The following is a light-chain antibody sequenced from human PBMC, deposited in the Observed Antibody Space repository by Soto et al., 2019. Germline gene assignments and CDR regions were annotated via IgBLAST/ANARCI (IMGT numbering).Light chain of an antibody. CDR1: QSIGSG. CDR2: KAT. J-gene: IGKJ2*01. CDR3: QQYIDFQDT. Sequence: DIQMTQSPSTLSASVGDGVTITCRASQSIGSGLAWYQQKPGKAPKLLIYKATNLQRGVPSRFSGSGSGTDFSLTISSLQPVDAATYYCQQYIDFQDTFGQGTKLEI. V-gene: IGKV1-5*03.